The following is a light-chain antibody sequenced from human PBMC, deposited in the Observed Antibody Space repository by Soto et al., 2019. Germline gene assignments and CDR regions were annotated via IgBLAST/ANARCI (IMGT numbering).Light chain of an antibody. J-gene: IGLJ2*01. Sequence: QSALTQPASVSGSPGQSITISCTGTSSDVGSYNLVSWYQQHPGKVPKLIIYEVSERPSGVSNRFSGSKSGNTASLTISGLQAEDEADYYCSSARRTTHVIFGGGTKLTVL. V-gene: IGLV2-23*02. CDR2: EVS. CDR1: SSDVGSYNL. CDR3: CSSARRTTHVI.